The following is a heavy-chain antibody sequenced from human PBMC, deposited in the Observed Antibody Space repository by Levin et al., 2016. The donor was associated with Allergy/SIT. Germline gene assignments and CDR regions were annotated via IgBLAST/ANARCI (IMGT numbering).Heavy chain of an antibody. V-gene: IGHV3-15*01. D-gene: IGHD2-2*02. CDR2: VKSKVDGETA. CDR1: GFTFSRAW. CDR3: TTDWGAVPPAAIGWGLDA. Sequence: ESLKISCVASGFTFSRAWMTWVRQAPGKGLEWVGRVKSKVDGETADYAAPVKARFTISRDDSKNTLYLQMNSLKTEDTAVYYCTTDWGAVPPAAIGWGLDAWGQGTTVAVSS. J-gene: IGHJ6*02.